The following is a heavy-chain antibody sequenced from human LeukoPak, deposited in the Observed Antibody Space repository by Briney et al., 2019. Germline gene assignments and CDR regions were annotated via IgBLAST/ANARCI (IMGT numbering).Heavy chain of an antibody. D-gene: IGHD3-3*01. CDR1: GYTFTNYA. CDR2: INAGNGDT. V-gene: IGHV1-3*01. J-gene: IGHJ4*02. Sequence: ASVKVSCKASGYTFTNYAVNWLRQAPGQRLGWMGRINAGNGDTKFSQNYQARVTITRDASASTAYMELSSLTSEDTAVYFCARGLWSAHRREYYFDSWGQGTLVTVSS. CDR3: ARGLWSAHRREYYFDS.